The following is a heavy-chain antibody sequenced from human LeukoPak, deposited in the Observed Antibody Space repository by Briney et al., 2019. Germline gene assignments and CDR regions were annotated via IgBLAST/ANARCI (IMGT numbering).Heavy chain of an antibody. V-gene: IGHV1-69*04. J-gene: IGHJ4*02. Sequence: GASVKVSCKASGGTFSSYAISWVRPAPGQGLEWMGRIIPILGIANYAQKFQGRVTITADKSTSTAYMELSSLRSEDTAVYYCARANPISEYYYDSSGYYYDDYWGQGTLVTVSS. CDR2: IIPILGIA. CDR1: GGTFSSYA. D-gene: IGHD3-22*01. CDR3: ARANPISEYYYDSSGYYYDDY.